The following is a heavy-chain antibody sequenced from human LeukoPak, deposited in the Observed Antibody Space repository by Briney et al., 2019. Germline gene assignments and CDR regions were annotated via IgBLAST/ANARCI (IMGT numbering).Heavy chain of an antibody. CDR2: INPSGGST. V-gene: IGHV1-46*01. Sequence: ASVKVSCKASGYTFTSYYMHWVRQAPGQGLEWMGIINPSGGSTSYAQKSQGRVTMTRDMSTSAVYMELSSLRSEDTAVYYCARDYGDYLVDYWGQGTLVTVSS. CDR1: GYTFTSYY. CDR3: ARDYGDYLVDY. J-gene: IGHJ4*02. D-gene: IGHD4-17*01.